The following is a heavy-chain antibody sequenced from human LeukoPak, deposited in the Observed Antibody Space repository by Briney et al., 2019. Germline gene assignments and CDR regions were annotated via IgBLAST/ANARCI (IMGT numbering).Heavy chain of an antibody. Sequence: ASVKVSCKASGYTFTSYGISWVRQAPGQGLEWMGWISAYNGNTNYAQKLQGRVTMTTDTSTSTAYMELRSLRSEDTAVYYCARVPSGYSDDRRYTMGVWGQGTTVTVSS. CDR3: ARVPSGYSDDRRYTMGV. CDR2: ISAYNGNT. V-gene: IGHV1-18*01. D-gene: IGHD3-22*01. CDR1: GYTFTSYG. J-gene: IGHJ6*02.